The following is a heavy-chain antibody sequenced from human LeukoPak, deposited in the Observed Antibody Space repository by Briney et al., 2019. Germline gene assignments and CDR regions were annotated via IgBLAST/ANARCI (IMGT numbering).Heavy chain of an antibody. CDR2: IYTSGST. D-gene: IGHD2-2*01. CDR3: ARDCSSTSCYSMGYYYYYYMDI. Sequence: SETLSLTCTVSGGSISSYYWSWIRQPAGKGLEWIGRIYTSGSTNYNPSLKSRVTMLVDTSKNQFSLKLSSVTAADTAVYYCARDCSSTSCYSMGYYYYYYMDIWGKGTTVTVSS. V-gene: IGHV4-4*07. J-gene: IGHJ6*03. CDR1: GGSISSYY.